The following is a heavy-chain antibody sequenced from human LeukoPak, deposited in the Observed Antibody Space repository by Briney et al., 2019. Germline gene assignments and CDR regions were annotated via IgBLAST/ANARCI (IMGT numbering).Heavy chain of an antibody. V-gene: IGHV4-59*12. CDR3: AREFVGYCSSTSCFQNRFDP. CDR2: IYYSGST. Sequence: SETLSLTCTVSGGSISSYYWSWIRQPPGKGLEWIGYIYYSGSTYYNPSLKSRVTISVDTSKNQFSLKLSSVTAADTAVYYCAREFVGYCSSTSCFQNRFDPWGQGTLVTVSS. J-gene: IGHJ5*02. CDR1: GGSISSYY. D-gene: IGHD2-2*01.